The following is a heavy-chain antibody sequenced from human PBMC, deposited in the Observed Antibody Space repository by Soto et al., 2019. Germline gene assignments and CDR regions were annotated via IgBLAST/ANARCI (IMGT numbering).Heavy chain of an antibody. Sequence: LSLSCAFGGGSMSSYYWSWIRKPPGKGLEWIGYIYYSGSTNYNPSLKSRVTISVDTSKNQFSLKLSSVTAADTAVYYCAREKMVRGAHFDYWGQGTLVTVSS. CDR2: IYYSGST. CDR3: AREKMVRGAHFDY. V-gene: IGHV4-59*01. J-gene: IGHJ4*02. D-gene: IGHD3-10*01. CDR1: GGSMSSYY.